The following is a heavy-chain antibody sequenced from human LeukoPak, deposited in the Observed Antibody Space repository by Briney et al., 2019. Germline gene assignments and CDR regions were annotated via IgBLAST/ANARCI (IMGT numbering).Heavy chain of an antibody. J-gene: IGHJ1*01. CDR3: ARLSGGSWANTEYFPD. V-gene: IGHV5-51*01. CDR2: VYPGDSHT. CDR1: GYTFNTYW. D-gene: IGHD7-27*01. Sequence: GESLTISCKASGYTFNTYWIGWVRQKPGKGLEWMAIVYPGDSHTRYSPFFQGHFTISADKTVTTAYLQWSSLEASDTAVYYCARLSGGSWANTEYFPDWGQGTLVIVSS.